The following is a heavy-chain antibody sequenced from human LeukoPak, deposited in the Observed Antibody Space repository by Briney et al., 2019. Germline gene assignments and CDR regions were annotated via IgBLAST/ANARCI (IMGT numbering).Heavy chain of an antibody. CDR2: IYYSGST. Sequence: SETLSLTCTVSGGSISSYYWSWIRQPPGKGLEWIGYIYYSGSTNYNPSLKSRVTISVDTSKNQFSLKLSSVTAADTAVYYCARRIAAAGTYYYYMDVWGKGTTVTVSS. V-gene: IGHV4-59*01. CDR3: ARRIAAAGTYYYYMDV. D-gene: IGHD6-13*01. J-gene: IGHJ6*03. CDR1: GGSISSYY.